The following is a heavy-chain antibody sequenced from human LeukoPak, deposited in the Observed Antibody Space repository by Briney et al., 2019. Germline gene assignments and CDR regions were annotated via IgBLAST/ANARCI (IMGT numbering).Heavy chain of an antibody. CDR1: GFTFSTSA. Sequence: GGSPRLSCAASGFTFSTSAMHWVRQAPGKGLEWVAFIRYDGSNKYYADSVKGRFTISRDNSKNTLYLQMNSLRAEDTAMYYCAKGGESYYGSGSFTPFDYWGQGTLATVSS. D-gene: IGHD3-10*01. J-gene: IGHJ4*02. CDR3: AKGGESYYGSGSFTPFDY. CDR2: IRYDGSNK. V-gene: IGHV3-30*02.